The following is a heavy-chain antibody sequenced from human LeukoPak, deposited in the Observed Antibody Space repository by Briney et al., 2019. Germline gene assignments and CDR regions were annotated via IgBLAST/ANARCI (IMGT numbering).Heavy chain of an antibody. Sequence: PSETLSLTCTVSGYSISSGYYWGWIRPPPGKGLEWIGSIYHSGSTYYNPSLKSRVTISVDTSKNQFSLKLSSVTAADTAVYYCAGEMATIREFDYWGQGTLVTVSS. V-gene: IGHV4-38-2*02. CDR1: GYSISSGYY. J-gene: IGHJ4*02. CDR2: IYHSGST. D-gene: IGHD5-24*01. CDR3: AGEMATIREFDY.